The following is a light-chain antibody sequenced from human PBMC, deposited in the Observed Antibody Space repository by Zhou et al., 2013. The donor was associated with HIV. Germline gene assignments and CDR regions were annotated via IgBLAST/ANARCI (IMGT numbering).Light chain of an antibody. CDR1: QSVNTF. V-gene: IGKV3D-15*01. CDR2: DAS. Sequence: EIVMTQSPATLSVSPGERATLSCRASQSVNTFLAWYQQKPGQAPRLLIYDASNTATGIPARFSGSGSGTDFTLTISSLQPDDFATYYCQQYNSYSGAFGQGTKVEFK. J-gene: IGKJ1*01. CDR3: QQYNSYSGA.